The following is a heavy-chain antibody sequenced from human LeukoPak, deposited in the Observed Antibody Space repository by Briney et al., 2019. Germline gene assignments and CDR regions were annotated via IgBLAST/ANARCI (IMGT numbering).Heavy chain of an antibody. D-gene: IGHD3-22*01. V-gene: IGHV3-9*01. CDR2: ISWNSGSI. J-gene: IGHJ4*02. CDR1: GFTFDDYA. Sequence: GGSLRLSCAASGFTFDDYAMHWVRQAPGKGLEWVSGISWNSGSIGHADSVKGRFTISRDNAKNSLYLQMNSLRAEDTALYYCAKGGSSGINYFDYWGQGTLVTVSS. CDR3: AKGGSSGINYFDY.